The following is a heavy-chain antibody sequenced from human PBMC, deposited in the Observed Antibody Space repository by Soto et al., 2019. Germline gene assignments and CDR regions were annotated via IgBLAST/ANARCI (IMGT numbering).Heavy chain of an antibody. CDR2: ISGSGGST. D-gene: IGHD2-15*01. CDR1: GFTFSSYA. CDR3: AKDPKRGYCSGGSCPPLRPQYFDY. J-gene: IGHJ4*02. Sequence: AGGSLRLSCAASGFTFSSYAMSWVRQAPGKGLEWVSAISGSGGSTYYADSVKGRFTISRDNSKNTLYLQMNSLRAEDTAVYYCAKDPKRGYCSGGSCPPLRPQYFDYWGQGTLVTVSS. V-gene: IGHV3-23*01.